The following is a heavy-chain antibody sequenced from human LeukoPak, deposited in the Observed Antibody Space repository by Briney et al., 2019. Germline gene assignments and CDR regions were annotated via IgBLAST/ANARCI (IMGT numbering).Heavy chain of an antibody. Sequence: ASVKVSCKASGYTFTSYGISWVRQAPGQGLEWMGWISAYNGNTNYAQKLQGRVTMTTDTSTSTAYMELRSLRSDDTAVYYCAGGPMYYYDSSGYYFWGQGTLVTVSS. CDR2: ISAYNGNT. CDR1: GYTFTSYG. D-gene: IGHD3-22*01. CDR3: AGGPMYYYDSSGYYF. J-gene: IGHJ4*02. V-gene: IGHV1-18*01.